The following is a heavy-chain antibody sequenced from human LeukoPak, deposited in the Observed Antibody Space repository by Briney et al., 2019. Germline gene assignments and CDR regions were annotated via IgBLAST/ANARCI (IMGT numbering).Heavy chain of an antibody. CDR2: INSDGSST. J-gene: IGHJ6*03. V-gene: IGHV3-74*01. Sequence: GGSLRLSCAASGFTFSSYWMHWVRQAPGKGLVWVSRINSDGSSTSYADSVKGRFTISRDNAKNTLYLQMNSLRAEDTAVYYCARDGYTYDFWSGPHAYYYMDVWGKGTTVTVSS. CDR3: ARDGYTYDFWSGPHAYYYMDV. CDR1: GFTFSSYW. D-gene: IGHD3-3*01.